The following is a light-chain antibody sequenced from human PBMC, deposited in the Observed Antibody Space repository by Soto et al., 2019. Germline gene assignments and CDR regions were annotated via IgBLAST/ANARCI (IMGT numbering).Light chain of an antibody. J-gene: IGLJ3*02. Sequence: QSVLTQPPSVSGAPGQRVTVSCTGSSSNVGAGYEVHWYQHVPGMAPKLLIFGNTNLASGVPDRFSGSKSGTSVSLAISGLQAEDEADYYCQSYDSGLSGHWVFGGGTKLTVL. CDR2: GNT. CDR1: SSNVGAGYE. V-gene: IGLV1-40*01. CDR3: QSYDSGLSGHWV.